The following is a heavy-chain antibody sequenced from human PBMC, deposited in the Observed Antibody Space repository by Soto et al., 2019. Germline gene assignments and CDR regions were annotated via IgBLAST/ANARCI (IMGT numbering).Heavy chain of an antibody. J-gene: IGHJ6*03. V-gene: IGHV3-66*01. CDR2: IYSGGST. CDR3: ARAVKDYYYYYMDV. CDR1: GFTVSSNY. D-gene: IGHD3-16*02. Sequence: GGSLRLSCAASGFTVSSNYMSWVRQAPGKGLEWVSVIYSGGSTYYAVSGKGRFTIARDNSKNKLYLQMNSPRAEDTAVYYCARAVKDYYYYYMDVWGKGTTVTVSS.